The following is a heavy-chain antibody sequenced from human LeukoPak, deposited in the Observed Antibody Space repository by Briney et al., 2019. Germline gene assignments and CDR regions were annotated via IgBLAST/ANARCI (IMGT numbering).Heavy chain of an antibody. V-gene: IGHV3-7*03. Sequence: PGGSLRLSCAASGFTFSSYSMSWVRQAPGKGLEWVANIKQDGSEKYYVDSVKGRFTISRDNAKNSVFLQMNSLRAEDTAIYYCARGLPATLLDYWGQGTLVTVSS. J-gene: IGHJ4*02. CDR3: ARGLPATLLDY. CDR1: GFTFSSYS. CDR2: IKQDGSEK. D-gene: IGHD2-2*01.